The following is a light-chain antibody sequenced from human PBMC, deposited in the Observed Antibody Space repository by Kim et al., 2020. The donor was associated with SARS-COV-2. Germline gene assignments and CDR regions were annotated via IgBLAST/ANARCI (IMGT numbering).Light chain of an antibody. J-gene: IGKJ2*01. CDR3: LQHKSYPYT. V-gene: IGKV1-17*03. Sequence: ATVGDRVTMPGQASHDISNFLAWFQQKPGKVPERLIYAASSLQSGVPSRFSGSGSGTEYSLTLSSLQPEDFATYYCLQHKSYPYTLGQGTKLEI. CDR1: HDISNF. CDR2: AAS.